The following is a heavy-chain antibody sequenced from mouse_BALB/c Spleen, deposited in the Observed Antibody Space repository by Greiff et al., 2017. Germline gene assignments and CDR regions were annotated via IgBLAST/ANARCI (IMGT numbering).Heavy chain of an antibody. D-gene: IGHD2-4*01. CDR1: GYSITSDYA. CDR2: ISYSGST. V-gene: IGHV3-2*02. CDR3: AVSTMIMWFAY. Sequence: VQLKQSGPGLVKPSQSLFLTCTVTGYSITSDYAWNWIRQFPGNKLEWMGYISYSGSTSYNPSLKSRISITRDTSKNQFFLQLNSVTTEDTATYYCAVSTMIMWFAYWGQGTLVTVSA. J-gene: IGHJ3*01.